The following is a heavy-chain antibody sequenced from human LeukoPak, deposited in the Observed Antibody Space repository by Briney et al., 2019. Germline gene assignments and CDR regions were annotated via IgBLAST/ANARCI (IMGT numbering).Heavy chain of an antibody. CDR3: ARGKRQLVYSHFDY. V-gene: IGHV4-4*07. J-gene: IGHJ4*02. CDR1: GGSISSYY. D-gene: IGHD6-6*01. Sequence: SETLSLTCTVSGGSISSYYWSWLRQPAGKGLEWIGRIYTSGSTNYNPSLKSRVTMSVDTSKNQFSLKLSSVTAADTAVYYCARGKRQLVYSHFDYWGQGTLVTVSS. CDR2: IYTSGST.